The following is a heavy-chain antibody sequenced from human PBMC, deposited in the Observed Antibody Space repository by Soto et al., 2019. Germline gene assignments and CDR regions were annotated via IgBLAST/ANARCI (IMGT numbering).Heavy chain of an antibody. CDR2: IYYSGIT. Sequence: SETLSLTCTVSGGSISSYYWSWIRQPPGKGLEWIGYIYYSGITNYNPSLKSRVTISVDTSKNQFSLKLSSVTAADTAVYFCARVSPDFWSGYFDYWGQGTLVTVSS. CDR3: ARVSPDFWSGYFDY. D-gene: IGHD3-3*01. V-gene: IGHV4-59*01. CDR1: GGSISSYY. J-gene: IGHJ4*02.